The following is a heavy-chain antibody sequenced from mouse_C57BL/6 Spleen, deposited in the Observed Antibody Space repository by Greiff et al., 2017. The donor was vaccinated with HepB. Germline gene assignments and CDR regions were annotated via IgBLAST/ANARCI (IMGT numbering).Heavy chain of an antibody. CDR3: ARFGLYY. V-gene: IGHV5-17*01. CDR2: ISSGSSTI. Sequence: EVKLVESGGGLVKPGGSLKLSCAASGFTFSDYGMHWVRQAPEKGLEWVAYISSGSSTIYYADTVKGRFTISRDNAKNTLFLQMTSLRSEDTAMYYCARFGLYYWGQGTSVTVSS. CDR1: GFTFSDYG. J-gene: IGHJ4*01.